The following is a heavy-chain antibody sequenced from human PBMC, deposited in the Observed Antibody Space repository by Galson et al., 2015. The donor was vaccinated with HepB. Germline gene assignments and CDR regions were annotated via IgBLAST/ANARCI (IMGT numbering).Heavy chain of an antibody. J-gene: IGHJ4*02. CDR3: ARGPIYTGHAFDY. V-gene: IGHV3-53*01. CDR1: GFTVGSHY. D-gene: IGHD5-12*01. CDR2: IYDSVKT. Sequence: SLRLSCAVSGFTVGSHYMNWVRQAPGKGLEWVSVIYDSVKTDYAESVKGRFTISRDNSKNTLHLQMKSLRVEDTAIYYCARGPIYTGHAFDYWGQGTLVAVSS.